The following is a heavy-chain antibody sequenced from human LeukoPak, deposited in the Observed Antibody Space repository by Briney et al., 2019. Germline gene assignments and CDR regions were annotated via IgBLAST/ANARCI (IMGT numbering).Heavy chain of an antibody. V-gene: IGHV4-30-4*08. CDR2: IYYSGST. D-gene: IGHD5-12*01. J-gene: IGHJ4*02. CDR3: ASRRGYSGYDLAPFDF. CDR1: GGSISSGDYY. Sequence: SETLSLTCTVSGGSISSGDYYWSWIRQPPGKGLEWIGYIYYSGSTYYNPSLKSRVTISVDTSKNQFSLKLSSVTAADTAVYYCASRRGYSGYDLAPFDFWGQGTLVTVSS.